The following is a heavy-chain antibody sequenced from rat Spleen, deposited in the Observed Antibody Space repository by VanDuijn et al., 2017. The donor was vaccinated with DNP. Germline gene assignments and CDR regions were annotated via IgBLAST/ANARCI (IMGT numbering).Heavy chain of an antibody. CDR2: ITSSGGST. CDR3: ARGSGTYYWYFDF. J-gene: IGHJ1*01. V-gene: IGHV5-31*01. D-gene: IGHD5-1*01. Sequence: VQLVGSGGGLVQPGRSLKLSCVASGFTFNKYWMTWIRQVPGKGLEWVAAITSSGGSTYYPDSVKGRFTISRDNAKNTLYLQMNSLRSEDTATYYCARGSGTYYWYFDFWGPGTMVTVSS. CDR1: GFTFNKYW.